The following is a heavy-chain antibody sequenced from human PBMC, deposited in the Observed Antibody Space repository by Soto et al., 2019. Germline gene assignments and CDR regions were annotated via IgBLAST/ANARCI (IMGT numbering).Heavy chain of an antibody. CDR2: IIPILGVT. J-gene: IGHJ6*03. D-gene: IGHD4-17*01. Sequence: QVQLVQSGAEVKKHGSSVKVSCKASGDTFSNHTISWVRQPPGQGLEWMGRIIPILGVTNYAQKFQGRVTITADKSTTTADMELSSLRCADTAVYCCARVAELGTVIVGAYYYMDVWSKGTTGTVSS. CDR1: GDTFSNHT. CDR3: ARVAELGTVIVGAYYYMDV. V-gene: IGHV1-69*04.